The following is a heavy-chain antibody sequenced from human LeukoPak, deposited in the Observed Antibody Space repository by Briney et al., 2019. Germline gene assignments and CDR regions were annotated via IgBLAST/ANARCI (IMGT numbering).Heavy chain of an antibody. V-gene: IGHV1-69*13. CDR3: AHQQLGSSEFDY. J-gene: IGHJ4*02. CDR2: IIPIFGTA. CDR1: GGTFSSYA. Sequence: AVKVSCKASGGTFSSYAISWVRQAPGQGLEWMGGIIPIFGTAYYAQKFQGRVTITADESTSTAYMELSSLRSEDTAVYYCAHQQLGSSEFDYWGQGTLVAVCS. D-gene: IGHD6-13*01.